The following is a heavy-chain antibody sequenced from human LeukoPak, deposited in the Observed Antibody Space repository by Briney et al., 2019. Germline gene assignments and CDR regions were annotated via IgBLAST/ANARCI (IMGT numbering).Heavy chain of an antibody. V-gene: IGHV3-21*01. J-gene: IGHJ4*02. CDR3: AGASTVTSPGDY. D-gene: IGHD4-17*01. Sequence: GGSLRLSCAASGFTFSSYSINWVRQAPGKGLEWVSSISSSSSYIYYADSVKGRFTISRDNAKNSLYLQMNSLGAEDTAVYYCAGASTVTSPGDYWGQGTLVTVSS. CDR1: GFTFSSYS. CDR2: ISSSSSYI.